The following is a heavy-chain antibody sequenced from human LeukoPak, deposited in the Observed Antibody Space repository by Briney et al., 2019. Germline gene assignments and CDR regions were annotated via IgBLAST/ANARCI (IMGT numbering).Heavy chain of an antibody. CDR2: ISSSGSTI. V-gene: IGHV3-48*03. J-gene: IGHJ3*02. CDR3: ARDRPKDAFDI. CDR1: GFTFSSYE. Sequence: GGSLRLSCAASGFTFSSYEMNWVRQAPGKGLEWVSYISSSGSTIYYADPVKGRFTISRDNAKNSLYLQMNSLRAEDTAVYYCARDRPKDAFDIWGQGTMDTVSS.